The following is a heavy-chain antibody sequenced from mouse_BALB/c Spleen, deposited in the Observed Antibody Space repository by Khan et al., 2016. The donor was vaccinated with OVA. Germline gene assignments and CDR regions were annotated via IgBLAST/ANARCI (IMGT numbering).Heavy chain of an antibody. V-gene: IGHV1S81*02. CDR3: TRSVYGALAY. CDR2: INPSNGGT. D-gene: IGHD1-1*02. Sequence: QVQLQQSGAELVKPGASVRLSCKASGYTFSSYYLYWVKQRPGHGLEWIGDINPSNGGTNFNENFKTKATLTVDKSSSPAYMQLSSLTAEASAVFYGTRSVYGALAYWGQGTLVTVSA. CDR1: GYTFSSYY. J-gene: IGHJ3*01.